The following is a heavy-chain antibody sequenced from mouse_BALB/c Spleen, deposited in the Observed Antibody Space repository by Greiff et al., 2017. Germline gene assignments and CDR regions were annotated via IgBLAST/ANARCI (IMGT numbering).Heavy chain of an antibody. Sequence: VQLQQSGPELVKPGASVKIPCKASGYTFTDYNMDCVKQSHGKSLEWIGDINPNNGGTIYNQKFKGKATLTVDKSSSTAYMELRSLTSEDTAVYYCAREGLYGSSYENYAMDYWGQGTSVTVSS. V-gene: IGHV1-18*01. J-gene: IGHJ4*01. CDR3: AREGLYGSSYENYAMDY. D-gene: IGHD1-1*01. CDR1: GYTFTDYN. CDR2: INPNNGGT.